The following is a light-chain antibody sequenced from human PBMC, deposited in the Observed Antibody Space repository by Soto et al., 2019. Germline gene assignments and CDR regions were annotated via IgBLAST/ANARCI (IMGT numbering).Light chain of an antibody. Sequence: DIVMTQSQLSLPVTPGEPASISCRSSQSLLHSNGYNYLDWYLQKPGQSPQLLISLGSNRASGVPARFSGSGSATDFTLNIARVEAEDFGVYYCMQALQSPYTFGQGTKLEIK. J-gene: IGKJ2*01. CDR2: LGS. V-gene: IGKV2-28*01. CDR1: QSLLHSNGYNY. CDR3: MQALQSPYT.